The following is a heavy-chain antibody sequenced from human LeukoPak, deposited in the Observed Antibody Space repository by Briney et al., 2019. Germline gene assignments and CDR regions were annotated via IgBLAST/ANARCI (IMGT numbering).Heavy chain of an antibody. D-gene: IGHD3-10*01. CDR1: GFTFSSYG. V-gene: IGHV3-30*18. J-gene: IGHJ6*02. Sequence: PGGSLRLSCAASGFTFSSYGMHWVRQAPGKGLEWVAVISYDGSNKYDADSVKGRFTISRDNSKNTLYLQMNSLRAEDTAVYYCAKDLNMVRGVTHPFYYYGMDVWGQGTTVTVSS. CDR3: AKDLNMVRGVTHPFYYYGMDV. CDR2: ISYDGSNK.